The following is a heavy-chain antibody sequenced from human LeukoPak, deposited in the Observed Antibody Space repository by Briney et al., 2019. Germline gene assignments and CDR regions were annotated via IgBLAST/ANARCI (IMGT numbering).Heavy chain of an antibody. D-gene: IGHD3-22*01. CDR2: IYPGDSDA. Sequence: RGESLKISCQGSGYNFNIYWIGWVRQLPGKGLEWMAIIYPGDSDARYSPSFQGQVTISVDTSINTAYLQWSSLKASDTAMYYCARLGSVNYYDSSGYYWGYFDPWGQGTLVTVSS. CDR1: GYNFNIYW. CDR3: ARLGSVNYYDSSGYYWGYFDP. V-gene: IGHV5-51*01. J-gene: IGHJ5*02.